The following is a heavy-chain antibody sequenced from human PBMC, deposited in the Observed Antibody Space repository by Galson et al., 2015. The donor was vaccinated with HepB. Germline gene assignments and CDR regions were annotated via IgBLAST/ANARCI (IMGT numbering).Heavy chain of an antibody. CDR1: GFTFNDYY. CDR2: IGDTGSPI. D-gene: IGHD4-23*01. J-gene: IGHJ4*02. CDR3: ANLFHGGNSGF. V-gene: IGHV3-11*01. Sequence: LRLSCAASGFTFNDYYMSWIRQAPGKGLEWVSHIGDTGSPIYYADSVKGRFTISRDNAKNSLYLQMNSLRVEDTAVYYRANLFHGGNSGFWGQGTLVTVSS.